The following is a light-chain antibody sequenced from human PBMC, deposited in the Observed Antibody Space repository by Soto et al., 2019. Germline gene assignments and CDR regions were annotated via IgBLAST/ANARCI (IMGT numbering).Light chain of an antibody. CDR1: QSLLHSNGYNY. Sequence: DIVMTQSPLSLPVTPGEPAFISCRSNQSLLHSNGYNYLDWYLQKPGQSPQLLIYLGSNRASGVPYRISWNGLGTDFTLRIRRVEAEDVGVYYCMQALETPTFGPGTKVEIK. CDR2: LGS. V-gene: IGKV2-28*01. CDR3: MQALETPT. J-gene: IGKJ3*01.